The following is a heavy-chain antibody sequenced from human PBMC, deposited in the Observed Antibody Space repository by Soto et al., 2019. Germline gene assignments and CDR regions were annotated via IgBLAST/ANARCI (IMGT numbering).Heavy chain of an antibody. CDR1: GYTFTNYA. D-gene: IGHD1-26*01. Sequence: QVQLVQSGAEVKKPGASVKVSCKASGYTFTNYAMHWVRQAPGQRLEWMGWINAGNANTKYSQKFQDRVTITRDTSASTTYMDLSSLRSEDTAVYYCASGPKSGNFFLSYFDYWGQGTLVTVSS. V-gene: IGHV1-3*01. J-gene: IGHJ4*02. CDR2: INAGNANT. CDR3: ASGPKSGNFFLSYFDY.